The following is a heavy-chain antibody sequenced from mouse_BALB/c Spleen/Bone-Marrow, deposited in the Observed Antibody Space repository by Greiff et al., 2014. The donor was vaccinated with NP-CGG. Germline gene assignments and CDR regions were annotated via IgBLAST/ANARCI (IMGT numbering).Heavy chain of an antibody. D-gene: IGHD2-14*01. V-gene: IGHV1S135*01. J-gene: IGHJ3*01. CDR1: GYSFTGYN. CDR3: ARGGYDVGTFAY. CDR2: IDPYNGDT. Sequence: EVQVVESGPELEKPGASVKISCKASGYSFTGYNMNWVKQTNGKSLEWTGNIDPYNGDTRYSQKFKGKATLTVDKSSSTSYMQLKSLTSEDSAVYYCARGGYDVGTFAYWGQGTLVTVSA.